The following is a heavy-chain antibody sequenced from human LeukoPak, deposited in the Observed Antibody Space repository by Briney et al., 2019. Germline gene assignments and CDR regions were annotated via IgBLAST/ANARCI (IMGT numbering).Heavy chain of an antibody. D-gene: IGHD1-26*01. J-gene: IGHJ4*02. V-gene: IGHV3-66*02. CDR1: GFTVSTTY. Sequence: GGSLRLSCAASGFTVSTTYMTWVRHAPGKGLEWVSVIYSGGNTYHTDSVKGRFTIFRDNSENTLYLQMNSLRAEDTAVYYCASNGGNSGTFLQLDYWGQGTLVTVSS. CDR2: IYSGGNT. CDR3: ASNGGNSGTFLQLDY.